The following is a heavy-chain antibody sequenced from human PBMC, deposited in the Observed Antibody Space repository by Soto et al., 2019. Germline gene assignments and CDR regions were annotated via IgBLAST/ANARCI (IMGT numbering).Heavy chain of an antibody. D-gene: IGHD1-26*01. J-gene: IGHJ6*02. CDR3: ATSLLYEVGAHSYYYYYGMDV. Sequence: SETLSLTCTVSGGSISSGGYYWSWIRQHPGKGLEWIGYIYYSGSTYYNPSLKSRVTISVDTSKNQFSLKLSSVTAADTAVYYCATSLLYEVGAHSYYYYYGMDVWGQGTTVTVSS. CDR1: GGSISSGGYY. CDR2: IYYSGST. V-gene: IGHV4-31*03.